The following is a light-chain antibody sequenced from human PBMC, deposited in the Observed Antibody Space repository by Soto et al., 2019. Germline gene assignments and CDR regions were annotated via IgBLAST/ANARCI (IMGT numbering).Light chain of an antibody. CDR2: DNN. V-gene: IGLV1-40*01. Sequence: QSVLTQPPSVSGAPVQRVIIAFTRSSCNIGAGYDVHWYQQLPGTAPRLLIYDNNNRPSGVPARCSVSKSDTSAYLAITGLQPEDEADYYCQSYDSSLSGSYVFGTGTKVTVL. CDR3: QSYDSSLSGSYV. CDR1: SCNIGAGYD. J-gene: IGLJ1*01.